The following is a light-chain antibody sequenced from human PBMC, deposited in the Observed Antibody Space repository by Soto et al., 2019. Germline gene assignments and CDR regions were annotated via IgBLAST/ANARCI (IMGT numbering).Light chain of an antibody. J-gene: IGLJ2*01. CDR1: SSDIGAYKF. CDR2: EVS. V-gene: IGLV2-8*01. CDR3: RLYAGTNSVV. Sequence: QSVLPQPPSASGSPGQSVAISCTGTSSDIGAYKFVSWYQQHPGKAPKLIIYEVSIRPSGVPDRVSGSKSGNTASLSVSGLLAEDEDDYYCRLYAGTNSVVFGGGTKLTVL.